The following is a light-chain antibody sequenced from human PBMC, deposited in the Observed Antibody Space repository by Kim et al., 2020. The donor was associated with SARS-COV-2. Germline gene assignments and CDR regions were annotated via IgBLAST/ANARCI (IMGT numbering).Light chain of an antibody. CDR3: QSADSSGTYEV. J-gene: IGLJ3*02. CDR2: KDS. CDR1: ALPKQY. V-gene: IGLV3-25*03. Sequence: PGPTARITCSGDALPKQYAYWYQQKPGQAPVLVIYKDSERPSGIPERFSGSSSGTTVTLTISGVQAEDEADYYCQSADSSGTYEVFGGGTQLTVL.